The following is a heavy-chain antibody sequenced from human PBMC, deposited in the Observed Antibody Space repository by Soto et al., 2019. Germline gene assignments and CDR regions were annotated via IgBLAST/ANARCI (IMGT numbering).Heavy chain of an antibody. CDR1: GYTFTSYF. D-gene: IGHD1-20*01. V-gene: IGHV1-46*01. CDR2: INPSGGFT. J-gene: IGHJ6*02. CDR3: ARAIKRQDITATTSYVYYGMDV. Sequence: QVQLVQSGAEVKKSGASVKVSCKASGYTFTSYFIHWVRQVPGQGLEWMGLINPSGGFTMYAQRFKGRVTSTWDTSASTAYVDMTSLRSEDTAVYYCARAIKRQDITATTSYVYYGMDVWRQGTTLTVS.